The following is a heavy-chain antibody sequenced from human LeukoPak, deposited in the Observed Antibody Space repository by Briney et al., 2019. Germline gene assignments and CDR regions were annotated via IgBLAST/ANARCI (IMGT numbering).Heavy chain of an antibody. V-gene: IGHV4-59*01. J-gene: IGHJ3*02. CDR2: IYYSGST. Sequence: SETLSLTCTVSGGSISSYYWSWIRQPPGKGLEWIGYIYYSGSTNYNPSLESRVTISVDTSKNQFSLKLSSVTAADTAVYYCARAEALLAFDIRGQGTMVTVSS. D-gene: IGHD2-15*01. CDR1: GGSISSYY. CDR3: ARAEALLAFDI.